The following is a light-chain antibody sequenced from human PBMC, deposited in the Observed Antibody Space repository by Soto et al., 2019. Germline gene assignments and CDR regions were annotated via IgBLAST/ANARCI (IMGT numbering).Light chain of an antibody. CDR1: HSVSSN. Sequence: EIVMTQSQATLSLSPGERATLSCRASHSVSSNLAWYRQKPGQAPRLLIYGASSRATGIPARVSGSGSGTEFTLTISSLQSEDFAVYCCQQYNNWPSSGDTVGPGTKVDV. CDR2: GAS. V-gene: IGKV3-15*01. CDR3: QQYNNWPSSGDT. J-gene: IGKJ3*01.